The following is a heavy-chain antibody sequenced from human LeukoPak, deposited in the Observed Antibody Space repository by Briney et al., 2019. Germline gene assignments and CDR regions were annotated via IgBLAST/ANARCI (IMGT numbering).Heavy chain of an antibody. V-gene: IGHV4-59*08. CDR2: IYYSGST. J-gene: IGHJ4*02. CDR3: ARVCGRWLLEGCFDS. D-gene: IGHD5-24*01. Sequence: SETLSLTCTVSGGSISSYYWHWIRQPPGKGLEWIGYIYYSGSTNYNPSLKSRVTISVDTSKNQFSLNLSSVTAADTAVYYCARVCGRWLLEGCFDSWGQGTLVTVSS. CDR1: GGSISSYY.